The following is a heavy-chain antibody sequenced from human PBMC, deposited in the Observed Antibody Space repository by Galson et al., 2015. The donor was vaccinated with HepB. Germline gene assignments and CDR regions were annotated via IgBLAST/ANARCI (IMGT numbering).Heavy chain of an antibody. CDR1: GFTFSSYG. J-gene: IGHJ6*02. D-gene: IGHD3-10*01. Sequence: SLRLSCAASGFTFSSYGMHWVRQAPGKGLEWVAVIWYDGSNKYYADSVKGRFTISRDNSKNTLYLQMNSLRAEDTAVYYCARDPVLLWFGELLDGMDVWGQGTTVTVSS. CDR3: ARDPVLLWFGELLDGMDV. CDR2: IWYDGSNK. V-gene: IGHV3-33*08.